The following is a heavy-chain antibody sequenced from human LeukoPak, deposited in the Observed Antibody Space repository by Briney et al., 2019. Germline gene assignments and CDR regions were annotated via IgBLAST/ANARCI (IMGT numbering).Heavy chain of an antibody. J-gene: IGHJ4*02. CDR2: ISYYGNDQ. CDR1: GFTFSSAG. Sequence: GGSLRLSCAASGFTFSSAGMHWVRQAPGKGLEWVAFISYYGNDQYYAVSVKRRFTISRDNPKNTVYLQMKSLSNDATSIYYCAKDHSHPHVRSSSYSNFCDYWGEGTLVAVSS. CDR3: AKDHSHPHVRSSSYSNFCDY. D-gene: IGHD6-13*01. V-gene: IGHV3-30*18.